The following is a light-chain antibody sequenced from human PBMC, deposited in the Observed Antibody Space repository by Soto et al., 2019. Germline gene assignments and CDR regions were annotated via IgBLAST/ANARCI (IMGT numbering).Light chain of an antibody. CDR2: AAS. V-gene: IGKV3-20*01. CDR1: QSVSSYY. CDR3: QQCGSSPWT. Sequence: EIVLTQSPGTLSLSPGERATLSCRASQSVSSYYLAWYHQKPGQAPRLLIYAASSRATGIQDRFSVGGSGTDFTLTISRLEPEDFAVYYCQQCGSSPWTVGQGTKVEIK. J-gene: IGKJ1*01.